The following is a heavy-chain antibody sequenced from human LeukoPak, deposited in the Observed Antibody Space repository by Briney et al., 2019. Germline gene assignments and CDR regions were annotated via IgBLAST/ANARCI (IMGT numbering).Heavy chain of an antibody. CDR2: IRQDGSEK. D-gene: IGHD1-26*01. V-gene: IGHV3-7*01. CDR1: GFTFSRSW. CDR3: ARDWSKGATDY. J-gene: IGHJ4*02. Sequence: GGSLRLSCAASGFTFSRSWMSWVRQAPGKGLEWVANIRQDGSEKNHADSVKGRFTISRDNAKNSLFLQMNSLRVGDTALYYCARDWSKGATDYWGQGTLVTVSS.